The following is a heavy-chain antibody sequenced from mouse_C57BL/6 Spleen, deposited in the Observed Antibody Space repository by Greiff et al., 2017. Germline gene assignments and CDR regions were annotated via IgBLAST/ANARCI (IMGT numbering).Heavy chain of an antibody. CDR3: ARGEETGTGLAY. D-gene: IGHD4-1*01. Sequence: EVQLQQSGPELVKPGASVKIPCKASGYTFTDYNMDWVKQSHGKSLEWIGDINPNNGGTIYTPKFKGKATLTVDKSSSTAYMELRSLTSEDTAVYYCARGEETGTGLAYGGQGTLVTVSA. V-gene: IGHV1-18*01. CDR2: INPNNGGT. CDR1: GYTFTDYN. J-gene: IGHJ3*01.